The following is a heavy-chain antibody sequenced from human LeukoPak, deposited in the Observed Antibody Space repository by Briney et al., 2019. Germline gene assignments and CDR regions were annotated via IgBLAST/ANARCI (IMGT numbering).Heavy chain of an antibody. D-gene: IGHD3-16*02. Sequence: SETLSLTCTVSGGSISSYYWSWIRQPAGKGLGWIGRIYTSGSTNYNPSLKSRVTMSVDTSKNQFSLKLSSVTAADTAVYYCARVYFDYVWGSYRFADYWGQGTLVTVSS. CDR3: ARVYFDYVWGSYRFADY. CDR1: GGSISSYY. CDR2: IYTSGST. V-gene: IGHV4-4*07. J-gene: IGHJ4*02.